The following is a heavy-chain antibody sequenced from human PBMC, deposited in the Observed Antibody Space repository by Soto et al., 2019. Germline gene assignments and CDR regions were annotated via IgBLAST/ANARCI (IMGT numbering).Heavy chain of an antibody. J-gene: IGHJ5*02. CDR1: GGSISSGA. D-gene: IGHD2-2*01. CDR2: IYHCGNT. CDR3: AREYRLRHRDWFAP. V-gene: IGHV4-59*01. Sequence: SETLSLTCTVSGGSISSGAWRWIRQPPGKGLEWIGYIYHCGNTNYNPSLKSPVTISIDTSKNQFSLKLISVSPADTAVYYFAREYRLRHRDWFAPRGQGTPVTVSS.